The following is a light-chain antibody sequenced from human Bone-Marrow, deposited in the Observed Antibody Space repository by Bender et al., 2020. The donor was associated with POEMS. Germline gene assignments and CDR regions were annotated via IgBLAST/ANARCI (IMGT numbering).Light chain of an antibody. J-gene: IGLJ1*01. CDR1: SSNTGSGYD. V-gene: IGLV1-40*01. CDR2: GYN. Sequence: QSVLTQPPSVSGAPGQRVTISCTGSSSNTGSGYDINWYQHLPGTAPKLLIYGYNNRPSGVPDRFSGSKSGNTASLTISGLQDEDEADYYCCSYAGRTTPYVFGSGTKVTVL. CDR3: CSYAGRTTPYV.